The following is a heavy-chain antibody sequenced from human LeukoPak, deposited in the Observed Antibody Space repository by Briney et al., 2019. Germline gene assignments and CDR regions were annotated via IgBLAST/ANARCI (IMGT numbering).Heavy chain of an antibody. CDR1: GGTFSSYA. CDR3: ARAVSNAGGYFDY. CDR2: IIPIFGTA. Sequence: SVKVSCKTSGGTFSSYAITWVRQTPGQGLQWMGGIIPIFGTANYAQKFQGRVIFTADESTSTVYMELSSLRSEDTAMYYCARAVSNAGGYFDYWGQGTLVTVSS. V-gene: IGHV1-69*13. J-gene: IGHJ4*02. D-gene: IGHD5/OR15-5a*01.